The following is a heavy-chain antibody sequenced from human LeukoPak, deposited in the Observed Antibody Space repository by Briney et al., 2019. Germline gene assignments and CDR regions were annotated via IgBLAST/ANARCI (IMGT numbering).Heavy chain of an antibody. CDR1: GGTFSSYA. CDR3: ARTRPKYYCSSTSCYGAFDI. CDR2: IIPIFGTA. D-gene: IGHD2-2*01. Sequence: ASVKVSCKASGGTFSSYAISWVRQAPGQGLEWMGGIIPIFGTANYAQKFQGRVTITADESTSTAYMELSSLRSEDTAVYYCARTRPKYYCSSTSCYGAFDIWGQGTMVTVSS. J-gene: IGHJ3*02. V-gene: IGHV1-69*13.